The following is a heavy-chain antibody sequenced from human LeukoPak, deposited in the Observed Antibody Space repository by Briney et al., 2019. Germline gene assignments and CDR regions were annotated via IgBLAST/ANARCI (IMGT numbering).Heavy chain of an antibody. CDR1: GGSISSGGYY. V-gene: IGHV4-31*03. CDR3: AGGSITMVRGVKELDY. CDR2: IYYSGST. D-gene: IGHD3-10*01. J-gene: IGHJ4*02. Sequence: PSETLSLTCTVSGGSISSGGYYWSWIRQHPGKGLEWIGYIYYSGSTYYNPSLKSRVTISVDTSKNQFSLKLSSVTAADTAVYYCAGGSITMVRGVKELDYWGQGTLVTVSS.